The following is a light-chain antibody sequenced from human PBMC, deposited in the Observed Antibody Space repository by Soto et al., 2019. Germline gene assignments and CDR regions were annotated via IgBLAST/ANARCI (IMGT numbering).Light chain of an antibody. J-gene: IGKJ5*01. V-gene: IGKV3-11*01. CDR1: QSVSSD. Sequence: SAAAVSVYKGERATLSCRASQSVSSDLAWYHQKPGQAPRLLIYDASNRATGIPARFSGSGSGTDFTLSISSLEPDDVAVYYSQPRSHLPPFGQ. CDR3: QPRSHLPP. CDR2: DAS.